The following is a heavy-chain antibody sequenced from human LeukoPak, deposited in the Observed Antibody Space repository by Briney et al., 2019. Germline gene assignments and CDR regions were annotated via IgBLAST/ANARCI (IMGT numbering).Heavy chain of an antibody. J-gene: IGHJ3*02. CDR3: ARDHGMATWGDAFDI. V-gene: IGHV4-59*01. Sequence: SETLSLTCTVSGGSISSYYWSWIRQPPGKGLEWIGYIYYSGSTNYNPSLKSRVTISVDTSKNQFSLKLSSVTAADTAVYYCARDHGMATWGDAFDIWGQGTMVTVSS. D-gene: IGHD5-24*01. CDR1: GGSISSYY. CDR2: IYYSGST.